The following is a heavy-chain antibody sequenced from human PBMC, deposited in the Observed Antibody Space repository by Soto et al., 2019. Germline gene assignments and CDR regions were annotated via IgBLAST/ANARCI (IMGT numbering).Heavy chain of an antibody. D-gene: IGHD3-3*02. V-gene: IGHV1-2*02. J-gene: IGHJ5*02. CDR2: INPNSGGT. CDR3: ARESYYHRRFDP. Sequence: ASVKVSCKSSGYSFTGYYMHWVRQAPGQGLEWMGWINPNSGGTNYAQKFQGRVTMTRDTSISTAYMELSRLRSDDTAVYYCARESYYHRRFDPWGQGTLVTVSS. CDR1: GYSFTGYY.